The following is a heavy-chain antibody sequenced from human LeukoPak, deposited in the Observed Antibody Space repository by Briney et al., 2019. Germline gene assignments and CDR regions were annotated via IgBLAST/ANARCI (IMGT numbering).Heavy chain of an antibody. CDR3: AREDYDILTGYYGD. Sequence: ASVKVSCKASGGTFSSYAISWVRQAPGQGLEWMGRIIPILGIANYAQKFQGRVTITADKSTSTAYMELSSLRSEDTAVYYCAREDYDILTGYYGDWGQGTLVTVSS. V-gene: IGHV1-69*04. J-gene: IGHJ4*02. CDR1: GGTFSSYA. CDR2: IIPILGIA. D-gene: IGHD3-9*01.